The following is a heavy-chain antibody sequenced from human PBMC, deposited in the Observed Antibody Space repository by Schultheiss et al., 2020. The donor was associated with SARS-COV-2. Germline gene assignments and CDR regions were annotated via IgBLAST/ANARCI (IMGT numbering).Heavy chain of an antibody. CDR1: GYTFINYH. CDR3: ARGVGIQLWFERKDFDY. Sequence: ASVKVSCKASGYTFINYHLHWVRQAPGQGLEWMGIINPSGGSTSYAQKFQGRVTITADKSTSTAYMELSSLRSEDTAVYYCARGVGIQLWFERKDFDYWGQGTLVTVSS. J-gene: IGHJ4*02. V-gene: IGHV1-46*01. CDR2: INPSGGST. D-gene: IGHD5-18*01.